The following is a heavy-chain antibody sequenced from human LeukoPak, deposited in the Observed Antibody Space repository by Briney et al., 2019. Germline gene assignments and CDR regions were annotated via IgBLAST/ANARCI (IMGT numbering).Heavy chain of an antibody. CDR1: GYSISSGYY. J-gene: IGHJ4*02. V-gene: IGHV4-38-2*02. Sequence: SETLSLTCTVPGYSISSGYYWGWIRQPPGKGLEWIGSIYHSGSTYYNPSLKSRVTISVDTSKNQFSLKLSSVTAADTAVYYCASTVAMVIGHYWGQGTLVTVSS. CDR3: ASTVAMVIGHY. D-gene: IGHD6-19*01. CDR2: IYHSGST.